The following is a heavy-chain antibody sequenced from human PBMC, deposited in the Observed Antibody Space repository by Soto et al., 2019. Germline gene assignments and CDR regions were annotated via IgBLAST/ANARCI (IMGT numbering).Heavy chain of an antibody. V-gene: IGHV3-23*01. CDR2: FSGSGTST. D-gene: IGHD6-19*01. CDR1: GFTFVNYA. CDR3: AKGTSNGGWFNPFDY. J-gene: IGHJ4*02. Sequence: EVQPLESGGGLVQPGGSLRLSCAASGFTFVNYAMNWVRQAPGKGLEWVATFSGSGTSTYYADSVKGRFTISRDNSRNTLYLQMNSLRAEDTAVYYCAKGTSNGGWFNPFDYWGQGTRVTVSS.